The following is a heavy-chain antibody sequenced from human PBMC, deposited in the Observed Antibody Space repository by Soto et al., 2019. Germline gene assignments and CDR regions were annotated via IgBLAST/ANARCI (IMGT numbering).Heavy chain of an antibody. J-gene: IGHJ4*02. Sequence: SETLCITCTVSGRSISVYYWNWIRQPAGRGLEWIGRIYPSGSTDYDPSLKSRVTMSVDTSKNQFSLKLSSVTAADTAVYYCVRGYDSNLTYYFDYWGQGTLVTVSS. CDR3: VRGYDSNLTYYFDY. V-gene: IGHV4-4*07. D-gene: IGHD3-22*01. CDR2: IYPSGST. CDR1: GRSISVYY.